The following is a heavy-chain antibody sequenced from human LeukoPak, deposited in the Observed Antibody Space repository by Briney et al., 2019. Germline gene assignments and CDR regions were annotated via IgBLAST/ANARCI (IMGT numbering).Heavy chain of an antibody. D-gene: IGHD4-17*01. Sequence: AASVKVSCKASGYTFTSYAMNWVRQAPGQGLEWMGWINPNSGGTNYAQKFQGRVTMTRDTSISTAYMELSRLRSDDTAVYYCARDPWPKVGLGDGDHSKYYYYMDVWGKGTTVTVSS. V-gene: IGHV1-2*02. CDR2: INPNSGGT. CDR1: GYTFTSYA. CDR3: ARDPWPKVGLGDGDHSKYYYYMDV. J-gene: IGHJ6*03.